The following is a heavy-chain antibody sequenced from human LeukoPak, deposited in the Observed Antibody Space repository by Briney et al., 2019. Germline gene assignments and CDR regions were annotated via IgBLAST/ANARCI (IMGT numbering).Heavy chain of an antibody. V-gene: IGHV4-59*01. Sequence: KPSETLSLTCTVSGGSISSYYWSWIRQPPGKGLEWIGYIYYSGSTNYNPSLKSRVTISVDTSKNQFSLKLSSVTAADTAVYYCARLPALRNWFDPWGQGTLVTVSS. J-gene: IGHJ5*02. CDR3: ARLPALRNWFDP. CDR1: GGSISSYY. D-gene: IGHD3-16*01. CDR2: IYYSGST.